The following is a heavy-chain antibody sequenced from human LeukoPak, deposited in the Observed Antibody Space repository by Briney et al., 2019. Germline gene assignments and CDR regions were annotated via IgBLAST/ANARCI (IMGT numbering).Heavy chain of an antibody. CDR2: ISFDGNTQ. D-gene: IGHD1-26*01. Sequence: GGSLRLSCAASGFRFSGYGMHWVRQAPGKGLEWVAVISFDGNTQYLADSVRGRFTISRDNSKTTLDLQMNSLRTEDTALYYCTRASGSYSNFDYWGQGTLVTVSS. J-gene: IGHJ4*02. CDR1: GFRFSGYG. CDR3: TRASGSYSNFDY. V-gene: IGHV3-30*19.